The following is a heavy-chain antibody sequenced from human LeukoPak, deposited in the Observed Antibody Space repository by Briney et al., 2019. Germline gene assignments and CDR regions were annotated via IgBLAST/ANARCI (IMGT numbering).Heavy chain of an antibody. D-gene: IGHD6-19*01. Sequence: GASVKVSRKASGYTFTSYTINWVRQAPGQGLEWMGWINTNTGNPTYAQGFTGRFVFSLDTSVSTTYLQISSLKAEDTAVYYCAREFSLRAVAGAAGYWGQGTLVTVSS. V-gene: IGHV7-4-1*02. J-gene: IGHJ4*02. CDR3: AREFSLRAVAGAAGY. CDR1: GYTFTSYT. CDR2: INTNTGNP.